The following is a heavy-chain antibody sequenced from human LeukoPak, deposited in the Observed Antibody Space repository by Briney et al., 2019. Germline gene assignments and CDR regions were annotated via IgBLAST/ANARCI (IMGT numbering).Heavy chain of an antibody. D-gene: IGHD1-1*01. Sequence: SETLSLTCTVSGGSISSSSYYWGWIRQPPGKGLERIGSIYYSGSTYYNPSLKSRVTISVDTSKNQFSLKLSSVTAADTAVYYCARHLSPYNWNDGVGWFDPWGQGTLVTVSS. J-gene: IGHJ5*02. CDR1: GGSISSSSYY. CDR2: IYYSGST. CDR3: ARHLSPYNWNDGVGWFDP. V-gene: IGHV4-39*01.